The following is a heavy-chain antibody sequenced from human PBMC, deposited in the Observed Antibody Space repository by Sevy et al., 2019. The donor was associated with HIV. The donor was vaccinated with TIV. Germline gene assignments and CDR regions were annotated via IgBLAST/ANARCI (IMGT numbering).Heavy chain of an antibody. V-gene: IGHV3-23*01. CDR2: ISASGGDT. CDR1: GASISRSYW. CDR3: ARPGPYTSGYPSDY. J-gene: IGHJ4*02. D-gene: IGHD3-22*01. Sequence: ETLSLTCSVSGASISRSYWWTWVRQAPGKGLEWVSAISASGGDTYYADSVKGRFTISRDNSKNTLFLQMNSLRAGDTALYYCARPGPYTSGYPSDYWGQGTLVTVSS.